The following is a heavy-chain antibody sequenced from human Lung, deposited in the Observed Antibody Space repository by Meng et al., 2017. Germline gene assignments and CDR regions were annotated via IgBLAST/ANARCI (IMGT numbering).Heavy chain of an antibody. J-gene: IGHJ4*02. CDR2: ISHSGNT. CDR1: GGSSSSGNW. D-gene: IGHD4-17*01. CDR3: ARNGAYCLHS. V-gene: IGHV4-4*01. Sequence: QVWLPGSGPRLVKPSETLSLTFAVSGGSSSSGNWWSWARQPPGKGLEWIGEISHSGNTNYSPSFRGRVTMSVGRSRDQFSLELNSVTAADTAVYCCARNGAYCLHSWGQGTLVTVSS.